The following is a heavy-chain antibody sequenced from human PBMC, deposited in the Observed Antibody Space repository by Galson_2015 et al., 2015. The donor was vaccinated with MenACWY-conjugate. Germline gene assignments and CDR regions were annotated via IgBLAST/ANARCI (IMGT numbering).Heavy chain of an antibody. CDR2: ISAYRSNT. D-gene: IGHD1-7*01. V-gene: IGHV1-18*01. CDR1: GFTFSNYG. J-gene: IGHJ6*03. Sequence: SVKVSCKAYGFTFSNYGVSWVRRAPGQGLEWMGWISAYRSNTRNAQKFQDRVTMTTDTSTTTAYMELRSLRSDDTAVYYCARSRWNYDVYFLYMDVWGKGTTVIVSS. CDR3: ARSRWNYDVYFLYMDV.